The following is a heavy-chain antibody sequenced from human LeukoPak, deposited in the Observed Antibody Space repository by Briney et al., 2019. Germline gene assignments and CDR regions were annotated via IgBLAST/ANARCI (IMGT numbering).Heavy chain of an antibody. CDR2: MNPNSGST. J-gene: IGHJ4*02. V-gene: IGHV1-8*01. D-gene: IGHD3-16*02. CDR3: ARGHYDYVWGSYRPSSDC. Sequence: GASVKVSCKASGYTFTSYDINWVRQATGQGLEWMGWMNPNSGSTGYAQKFQGRVTMTRNTSISTAYMELSSLRSEDTAVYYCARGHYDYVWGSYRPSSDCWGQGTLVTVSS. CDR1: GYTFTSYD.